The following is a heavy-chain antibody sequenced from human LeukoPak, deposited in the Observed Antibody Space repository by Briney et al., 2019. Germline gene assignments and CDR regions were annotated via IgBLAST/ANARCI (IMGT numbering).Heavy chain of an antibody. D-gene: IGHD3-9*01. V-gene: IGHV3-9*01. J-gene: IGHJ4*02. Sequence: GGSLRLSCAASGFTFDDYAMHWVRQAPGKGLEWVSGISWNSGSIGYADSVKGRFTISRDNAKDSLYLQMNCLRAEDTALYYCAKAHRLRYFEWLFDYWGQGTLVTVSS. CDR3: AKAHRLRYFEWLFDY. CDR1: GFTFDDYA. CDR2: ISWNSGSI.